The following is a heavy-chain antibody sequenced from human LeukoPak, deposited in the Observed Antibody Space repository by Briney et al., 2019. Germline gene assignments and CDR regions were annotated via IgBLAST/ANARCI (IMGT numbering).Heavy chain of an antibody. J-gene: IGHJ5*02. CDR2: IYHSGST. D-gene: IGHD2-15*01. CDR3: ARDTHSVGYCSGGSCYEISLWFDP. V-gene: IGHV4-38-2*02. Sequence: SETLSLTCTVSGYSISSGYYWGWIRQPPGKGLEWIGSIYHSGSTYYNPSLKSRVTISVDTSKNQFSLKLSSVTAADTAVYYCARDTHSVGYCSGGSCYEISLWFDPWGQGTLVTVSS. CDR1: GYSISSGYY.